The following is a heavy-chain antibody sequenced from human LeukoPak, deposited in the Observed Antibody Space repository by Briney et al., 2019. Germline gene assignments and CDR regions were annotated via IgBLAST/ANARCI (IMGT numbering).Heavy chain of an antibody. J-gene: IGHJ4*02. V-gene: IGHV4-59*06. CDR2: IYYSGST. D-gene: IGHD3-10*01. Sequence: SETLPLTCTVSGGSISSYYWSWIRQHPGKGLEWIGYIYYSGSTYYNPSLKSRVTISVDTSKNQFSLKLSSVTAAGTAVYYCARESMVRGVKAFDYWGQGTLVTVSS. CDR3: ARESMVRGVKAFDY. CDR1: GGSISSYY.